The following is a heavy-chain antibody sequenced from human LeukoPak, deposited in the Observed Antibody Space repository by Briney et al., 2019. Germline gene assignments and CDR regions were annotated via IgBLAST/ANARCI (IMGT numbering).Heavy chain of an antibody. D-gene: IGHD3-22*01. J-gene: IGHJ4*02. CDR3: AREDSYDSSGYYPGYFDY. Sequence: SVKVSCKASGGTFSSYAISWVRQAPGQGLEWMGGIIPIFGTANYAQKFQGRVTITADESTGTAYMELSSLRSEDTAVYYCAREDSYDSSGYYPGYFDYWGQGTLVTVSS. CDR1: GGTFSSYA. V-gene: IGHV1-69*01. CDR2: IIPIFGTA.